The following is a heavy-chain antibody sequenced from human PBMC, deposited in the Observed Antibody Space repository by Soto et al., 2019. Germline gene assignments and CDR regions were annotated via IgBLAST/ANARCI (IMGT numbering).Heavy chain of an antibody. D-gene: IGHD4-17*01. CDR3: ATWVDYGDFEGFDF. J-gene: IGHJ4*02. CDR1: GYSFTDYK. Sequence: ASVKVSCKTSGYSFTDYKFHWVRQAPGQGLEWMGWVDPNGGGSNSAQKFQGSVTMTWDTSITTAYLDLTRLTTNDTATYFCATWVDYGDFEGFDFWGLG. CDR2: VDPNGGGS. V-gene: IGHV1-2*04.